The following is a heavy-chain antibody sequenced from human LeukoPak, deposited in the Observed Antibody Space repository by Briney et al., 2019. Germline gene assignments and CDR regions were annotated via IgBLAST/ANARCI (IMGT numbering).Heavy chain of an antibody. Sequence: PSETLSLTCTVSGGSISSYYWSWIRQPPGKGLEWIGYIYYSGSTNYNPSLKSRVTISVDTSKNQFSLKLSSVTAADTAVYYCAAYGAGSDYGGDCAYFDYWGQGSLVTVSS. J-gene: IGHJ4*02. V-gene: IGHV4-59*01. D-gene: IGHD2-21*02. CDR2: IYYSGST. CDR3: AAYGAGSDYGGDCAYFDY. CDR1: GGSISSYY.